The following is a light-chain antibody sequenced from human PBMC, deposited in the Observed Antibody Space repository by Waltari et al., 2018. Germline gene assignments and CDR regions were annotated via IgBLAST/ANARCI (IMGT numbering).Light chain of an antibody. J-gene: IGLJ1*01. V-gene: IGLV2-23*02. CDR1: SADVGFYNI. CDR2: EVN. CDR3: CSYAGSATYV. Sequence: SALTQPASVSGSPGKSITISCIGSSADVGFYNIVSWYQQHPGQAHNFLMFEVNKRPSGISDRFSRSKSGNPASLTISGLQAEDEADYYCCSYAGSATYVFGSGTRVTVL.